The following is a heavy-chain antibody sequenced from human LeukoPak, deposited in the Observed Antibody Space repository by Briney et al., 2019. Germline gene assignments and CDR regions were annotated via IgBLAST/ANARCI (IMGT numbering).Heavy chain of an antibody. J-gene: IGHJ4*02. CDR3: AKEHLLFDYDWPSGGFVPFDY. Sequence: QTGGSLRLSCAASGFTFSSYAMSWVRQAPGKGLEWVSAISGSGGSTYYADSVKGRFTISRDNSKNTLYLQMNSLRAEDTAVYYCAKEHLLFDYDWPSGGFVPFDYWGQGTLVTVSS. CDR1: GFTFSSYA. V-gene: IGHV3-23*01. D-gene: IGHD5-12*01. CDR2: ISGSGGST.